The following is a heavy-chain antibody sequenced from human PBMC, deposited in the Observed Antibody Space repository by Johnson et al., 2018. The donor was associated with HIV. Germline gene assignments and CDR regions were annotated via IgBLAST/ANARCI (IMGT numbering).Heavy chain of an antibody. Sequence: EVQLVESGGGLVQPGRSLRLSCAASGFTFDDYAMHWVRQAPGKGLEWVSGISWNSGSIGYADSVKGRFTISRDNSKNTLYLQMNSLRAEDTAVYYCVLGGYNWNYNDAFDIWGQGTMVTVSS. V-gene: IGHV3-9*01. CDR3: VLGGYNWNYNDAFDI. CDR1: GFTFDDYA. CDR2: ISWNSGSI. J-gene: IGHJ3*02. D-gene: IGHD1-7*01.